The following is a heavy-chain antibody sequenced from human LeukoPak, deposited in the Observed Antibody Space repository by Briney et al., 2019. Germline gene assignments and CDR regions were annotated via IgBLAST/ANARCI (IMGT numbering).Heavy chain of an antibody. CDR2: VNYSGRT. J-gene: IGHJ4*02. Sequence: SETLSLTCTVSVGSTSSYYWSWIRQPPGKGLGWIGEVNYSGRTKNNPPLKSRPAMSVDMSKNQFSLRLHSVTAADTAVYYCARVVFGELSAFFDYWGQGTLVTVSS. CDR3: ARVVFGELSAFFDY. D-gene: IGHD3-10*02. CDR1: VGSTSSYY. V-gene: IGHV4-59*01.